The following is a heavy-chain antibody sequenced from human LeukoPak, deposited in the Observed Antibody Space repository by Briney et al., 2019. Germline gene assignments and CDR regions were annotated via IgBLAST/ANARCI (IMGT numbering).Heavy chain of an antibody. V-gene: IGHV1-46*01. CDR2: IYFSTGGT. CDR3: ATLGYCSGGSCAAFDY. J-gene: IGHJ4*02. D-gene: IGHD2-15*01. Sequence: GASVKVSCKASGGTSTTYYMHWVRQAPGLGLEWVGVIYFSTGGTSYAQKFQGRLTMTRDTSISTAYMELSRLRSDDTAVYYCATLGYCSGGSCAAFDYWGQGTLVTVSS. CDR1: GGTSTTYY.